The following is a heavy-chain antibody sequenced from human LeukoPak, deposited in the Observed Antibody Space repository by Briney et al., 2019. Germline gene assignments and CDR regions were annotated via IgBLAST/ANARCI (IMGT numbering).Heavy chain of an antibody. Sequence: GGSLRLSCAASGSTFDDFGMHWVRQAPGKGLEWVSFIYSDNTHYSDSVKGRFTISRDNSKNTLYLQMNSLRAEDTAVYYCARRAGAYSHPYDYWGQGTLVTVSS. CDR1: GSTFDDFG. CDR3: ARRAGAYSHPYDY. J-gene: IGHJ4*02. CDR2: IYSDNT. V-gene: IGHV3-53*01. D-gene: IGHD4/OR15-4a*01.